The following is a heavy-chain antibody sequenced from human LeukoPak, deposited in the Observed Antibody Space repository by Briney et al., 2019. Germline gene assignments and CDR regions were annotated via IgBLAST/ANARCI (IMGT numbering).Heavy chain of an antibody. CDR3: AGVGCSSTSCYVYYYYYMDV. J-gene: IGHJ6*03. CDR2: IYYSGST. D-gene: IGHD2-2*01. Sequence: SETLSLTCTVSGGSISSGGYYWSWIRQHPGKGLEWIGYIYYSGSTYYNPSLKSRVTISVDTSKNQFSLKLSSVTAADTAVYYCAGVGCSSTSCYVYYYYYMDVWGKGTTVTVSS. CDR1: GGSISSGGYY. V-gene: IGHV4-31*03.